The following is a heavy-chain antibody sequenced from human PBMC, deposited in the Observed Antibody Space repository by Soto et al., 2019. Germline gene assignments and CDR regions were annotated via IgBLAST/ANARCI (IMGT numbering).Heavy chain of an antibody. CDR1: GYPFTSYG. Sequence: QVQLVQSGAEVKKPGASVKVSCRASGYPFTSYGISWVRQAPGQGLEWMGWISADNGNTNYAQKLEGRVTMTTSRSTSTAYRELRSQRSADTAVYYGAGDLALFIAAAGPQGDYWGQGTLVTVSS. V-gene: IGHV1-18*01. D-gene: IGHD6-13*01. J-gene: IGHJ4*02. CDR3: AGDLALFIAAAGPQGDY. CDR2: ISADNGNT.